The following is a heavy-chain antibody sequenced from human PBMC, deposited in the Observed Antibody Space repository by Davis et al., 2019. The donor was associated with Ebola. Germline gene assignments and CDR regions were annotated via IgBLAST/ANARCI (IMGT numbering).Heavy chain of an antibody. CDR2: IYHSGST. CDR1: GGSISSSNW. V-gene: IGHV4-4*02. Sequence: SETLSLTCTVSGGSISSSNWWSWVRQPPGKGLEWIGEIYHSGSTNYNPSLKSRVTISVDKSKNQFSLKLSSVTAADTAVYYCARDHGSGPFGGGYFDYWGQGTLVTVSS. CDR3: ARDHGSGPFGGGYFDY. J-gene: IGHJ4*02. D-gene: IGHD3-16*01.